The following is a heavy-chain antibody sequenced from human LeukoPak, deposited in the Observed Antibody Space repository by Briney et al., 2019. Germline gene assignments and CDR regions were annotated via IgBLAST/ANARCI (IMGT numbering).Heavy chain of an antibody. CDR1: GFTSSSYA. J-gene: IGHJ6*03. Sequence: GGSVRLSCATSGFTSSSYAMSWVRQAPGKGLEWVSGISGSGGRTYYADSVKGRFTISRDNSKNTLYLQMNSLRADDTAVYYCAKDAVTALAGYYYYMDVWGKGTMVTVSS. CDR3: AKDAVTALAGYYYYMDV. D-gene: IGHD6-19*01. CDR2: ISGSGGRT. V-gene: IGHV3-23*01.